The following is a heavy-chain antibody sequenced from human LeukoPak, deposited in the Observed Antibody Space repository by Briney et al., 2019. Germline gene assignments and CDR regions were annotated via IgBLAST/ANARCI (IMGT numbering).Heavy chain of an antibody. D-gene: IGHD6-13*01. CDR1: GFTFSSYW. CDR2: INSDGIST. J-gene: IGHJ4*02. V-gene: IGHV3-74*01. Sequence: PGGSLRLSCATSGFTFSSYWMHWVRQAPGKGLVWVSRINSDGISTTYADSVMGRFTISRDNAKNTLFLQMNSLTAEDTAVYYCVRARQQLFDYWGQGTLVTVSS. CDR3: VRARQQLFDY.